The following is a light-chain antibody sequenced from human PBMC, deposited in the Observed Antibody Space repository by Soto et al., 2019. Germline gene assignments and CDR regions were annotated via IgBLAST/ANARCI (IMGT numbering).Light chain of an antibody. CDR1: ETVRTF. V-gene: IGKV3-11*01. CDR2: GAS. CDR3: QQHSHWPPWT. Sequence: VLTQSPATLSLSPGERATLSCRASETVRTFVDWYQQKPGQAPRLLIYGASNRATDIPARFSGSGSGTDFPLTISNLEPEDFAVYYCQQHSHWPPWTFGQGTRVEIQ. J-gene: IGKJ1*01.